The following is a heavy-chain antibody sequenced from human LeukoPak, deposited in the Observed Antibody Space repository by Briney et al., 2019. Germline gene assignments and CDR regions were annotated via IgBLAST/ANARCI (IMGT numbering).Heavy chain of an antibody. CDR1: GYTFTSYD. V-gene: IGHV1-8*03. J-gene: IGHJ6*03. Sequence: GASVKVSCKASGYTFTSYDINWVRQATRQGLEWMGWMNPNSGNTGYAQKFQGRVTITRNTSISTAYMELSSLRSEDTAVYYCAREPHYYYYMDVWGKGTTVTVSS. CDR3: AREPHYYYYMDV. CDR2: MNPNSGNT. D-gene: IGHD1-14*01.